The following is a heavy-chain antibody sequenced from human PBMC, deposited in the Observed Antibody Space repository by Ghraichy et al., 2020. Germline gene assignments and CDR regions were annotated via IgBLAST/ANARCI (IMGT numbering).Heavy chain of an antibody. CDR1: GLTFSNFA. CDR2: ISGSGGSI. J-gene: IGHJ2*01. V-gene: IGHV3-23*01. CDR3: AKGKGSGSYVNWSFNI. D-gene: IGHD1-26*01. Sequence: GGSLRLSCAVSGLTFSNFAMAWVRQAPGKGLEWVSTISGSGGSIWYADSGKGRFIISRDNSRSTFYLQMNSLRAEDTAVYYCAKGKGSGSYVNWSFNIWGRGPPVIVSP.